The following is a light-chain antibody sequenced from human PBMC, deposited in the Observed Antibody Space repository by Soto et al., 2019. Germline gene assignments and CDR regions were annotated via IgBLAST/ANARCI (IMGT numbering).Light chain of an antibody. J-gene: IGLJ3*02. CDR2: DDS. CDR1: NVGSES. Sequence: SYELTQPPSVSVAPGQTARITCGGNNVGSESVHWYQQKPGQAPVLVVYDDSDRPSGIPERFSGSNSGNTATLSISRVEGGDEADYYCQVRDSSSDHPWVFGGGTQLTVL. CDR3: QVRDSSSDHPWV. V-gene: IGLV3-21*02.